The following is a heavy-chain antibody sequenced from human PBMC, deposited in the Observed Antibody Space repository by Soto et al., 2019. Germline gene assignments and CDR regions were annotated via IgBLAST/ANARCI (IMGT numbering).Heavy chain of an antibody. CDR1: GFTFSSYE. CDR3: ASLEMATMQG. V-gene: IGHV3-48*03. J-gene: IGHJ4*02. D-gene: IGHD3-3*01. CDR2: ISSSDSAI. Sequence: SCAASGFTFSSYEMNWVRQAPGKGLEWVSYISSSDSAIYYADSVKGRFTISRDNAKNSLYLQMNSLRAEDTAVYYCASLEMATMQGWGQGTLVTVSS.